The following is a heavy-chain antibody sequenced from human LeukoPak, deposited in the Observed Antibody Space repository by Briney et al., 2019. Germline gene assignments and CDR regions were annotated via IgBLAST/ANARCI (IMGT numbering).Heavy chain of an antibody. Sequence: PGGSLRLSCAASGFTFSDYYMSWIRQAPGKGLEWVSYISSSGSTIYYADSVKGRFTISRDNAKNSLYLQMNSLRAEDTAVYYCANDHSSTYAFDIWGQGTMVTVSS. CDR2: ISSSGSTI. J-gene: IGHJ3*02. CDR1: GFTFSDYY. D-gene: IGHD6-19*01. V-gene: IGHV3-11*01. CDR3: ANDHSSTYAFDI.